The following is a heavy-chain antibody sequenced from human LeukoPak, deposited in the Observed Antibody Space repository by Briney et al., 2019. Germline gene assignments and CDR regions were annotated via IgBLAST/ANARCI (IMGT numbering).Heavy chain of an antibody. CDR2: IYSGGST. Sequence: AGGSLRLSCAASGFTVSSNYMSWVRQAPGKGLEWVSVIYSGGSTYYADSVKGRFTISRDNSKNTLHLQMNSLRAEDTALYYCAKGLINDWSALDYWGQGTLVTVSS. J-gene: IGHJ4*02. CDR3: AKGLINDWSALDY. D-gene: IGHD3-9*01. CDR1: GFTVSSNY. V-gene: IGHV3-53*01.